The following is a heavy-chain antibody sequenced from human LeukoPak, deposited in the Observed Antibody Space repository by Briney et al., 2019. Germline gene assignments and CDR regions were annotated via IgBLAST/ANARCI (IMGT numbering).Heavy chain of an antibody. CDR3: ARGVAVHHY. Sequence: SETLSLTCTVSGGSISSYYWSWIRQPPGKGLEWIGYINYSGSTNYNPSLKSRVTISVDTSKNQFSLKLSSVTAADTAVYYCARGVAVHHYWGQGTLVTVSS. V-gene: IGHV4-59*01. D-gene: IGHD3-3*01. CDR1: GGSISSYY. CDR2: INYSGST. J-gene: IGHJ4*02.